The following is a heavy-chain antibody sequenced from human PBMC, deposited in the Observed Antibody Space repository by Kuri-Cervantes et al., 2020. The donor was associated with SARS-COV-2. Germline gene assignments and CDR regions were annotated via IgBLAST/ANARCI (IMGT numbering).Heavy chain of an antibody. J-gene: IGHJ6*03. CDR3: AREPAAGLYYYYMDV. D-gene: IGHD6-13*01. Sequence: GESLKISCAASGFTFSSYWMSWVRQAPGKGLEWVANIKQDGSEKYYVDSLKGRFTISRDNAKNSLYLQMNSLRAEDTAVYYCAREPAAGLYYYYMDVWGKGTTVTVSS. CDR2: IKQDGSEK. CDR1: GFTFSSYW. V-gene: IGHV3-7*01.